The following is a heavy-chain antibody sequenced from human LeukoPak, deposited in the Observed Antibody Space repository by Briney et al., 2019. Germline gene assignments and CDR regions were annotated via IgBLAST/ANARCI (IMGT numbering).Heavy chain of an antibody. J-gene: IGHJ4*02. CDR1: GGSISSGSYY. CDR2: IYTSGST. V-gene: IGHV4-61*02. Sequence: SETLSLTCTVSGGSISSGSYYWSWIRQPAGKGLEWIGRIYTSGSTNYNPSLKSRVTISVDTSKNQFTLKLSSVTAADTAVYYCARGRYGWLPFDYWXQGTLVTVSS. CDR3: ARGRYGWLPFDY. D-gene: IGHD3-16*01.